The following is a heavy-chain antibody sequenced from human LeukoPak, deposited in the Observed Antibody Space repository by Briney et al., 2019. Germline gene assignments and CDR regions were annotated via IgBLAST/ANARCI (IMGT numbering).Heavy chain of an antibody. D-gene: IGHD3-22*01. CDR2: INYSGST. J-gene: IGHJ4*02. V-gene: IGHV4-39*01. Sequence: SETLSLTCTVSGGSVSSTTYYWSWIRQPPGKGLEWIASINYSGSTYYNPSLKSRVTISVDTSENQFSLRLSSVTAADTAVYYCARLRAYYYDSSGYYNFDFWGQGTLVTVSS. CDR1: GGSVSSTTYY. CDR3: ARLRAYYYDSSGYYNFDF.